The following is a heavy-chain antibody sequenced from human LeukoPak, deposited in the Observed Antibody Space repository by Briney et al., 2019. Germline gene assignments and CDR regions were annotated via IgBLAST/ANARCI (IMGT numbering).Heavy chain of an antibody. CDR2: INNDGTGT. V-gene: IGHV3-74*01. J-gene: IGHJ4*02. Sequence: GGSLRLSCAASGFVFRSYWMYWVRQAPGKGLVWVSRINNDGTGTTSADSVKGRFTISRDNSKNTLYLQMNSLRAEDTAVYYCARGTWGRTYYDYVWGSYRSNYFDYWGQGTLVTVSS. CDR3: ARGTWGRTYYDYVWGSYRSNYFDY. D-gene: IGHD3-16*02. CDR1: GFVFRSYW.